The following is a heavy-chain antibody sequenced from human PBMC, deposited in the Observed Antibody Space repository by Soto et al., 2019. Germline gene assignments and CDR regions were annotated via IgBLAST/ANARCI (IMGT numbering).Heavy chain of an antibody. J-gene: IGHJ6*02. CDR1: GGSISSSTYY. CDR3: ARQGSSLNYYYAMDV. Sequence: ETLSLTCSVSGGSISSSTYYWGWIRQPPGKGLEWIGSIYYSGSTYYNPSLKSRVTISVDTSKNQFSLKLSSVTAADTAVYYCARQGSSLNYYYAMDVWGQGTTVTVSS. V-gene: IGHV4-39*01. D-gene: IGHD6-19*01. CDR2: IYYSGST.